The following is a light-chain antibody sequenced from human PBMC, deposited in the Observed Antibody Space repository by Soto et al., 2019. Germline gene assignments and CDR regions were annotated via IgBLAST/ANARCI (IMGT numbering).Light chain of an antibody. J-gene: IGKJ2*01. V-gene: IGKV1-39*01. CDR3: QQTYSATHT. CDR2: AAS. CDR1: QSVNIH. Sequence: DIQMTQSPSSLSASVGDRVTITCRASQSVNIHSNWYQQKPGKAPKLLIYAASVLQSGVPSRFSGSGSGTDFTLTISSLQPEDFATYYCQQTYSATHTFGQGTKLEIK.